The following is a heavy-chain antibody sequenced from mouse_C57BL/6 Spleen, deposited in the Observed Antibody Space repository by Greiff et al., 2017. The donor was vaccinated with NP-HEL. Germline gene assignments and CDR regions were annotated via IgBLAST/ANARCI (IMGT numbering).Heavy chain of an antibody. V-gene: IGHV1-72*01. J-gene: IGHJ4*01. D-gene: IGHD1-1*01. CDR2: IDPNSGGT. CDR1: GYTFTSYW. CDR3: ARRDYGSSYAMDY. Sequence: QVQLQQPGAELVKPGASVKLSCKASGYTFTSYWMHWVKQRPGRGLEWLGRIDPNSGGTKYNEKFKSKATLTVDKPSSTAYMQLSSLTSEDSAVYYCARRDYGSSYAMDYWGQGTSVTVSS.